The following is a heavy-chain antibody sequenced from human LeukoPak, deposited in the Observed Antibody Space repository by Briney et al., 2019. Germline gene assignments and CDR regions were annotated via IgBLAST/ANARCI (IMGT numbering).Heavy chain of an antibody. V-gene: IGHV3-11*01. Sequence: VGSLRLSCAASGFTFSDYYMSWIRQAPGKGREWGLYISSSGSTIYYADSVKGRFTISRDNAKNSLYLQLNSLRAEDTAVYYCARDQRHCSSTSCSAYYYYYMDVWGKGTTVTVSS. CDR1: GFTFSDYY. CDR3: ARDQRHCSSTSCSAYYYYYMDV. CDR2: ISSSGSTI. J-gene: IGHJ6*03. D-gene: IGHD2-2*01.